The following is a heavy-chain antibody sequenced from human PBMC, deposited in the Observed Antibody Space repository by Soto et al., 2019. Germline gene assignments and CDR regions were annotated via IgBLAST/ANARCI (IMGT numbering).Heavy chain of an antibody. V-gene: IGHV1-69*06. CDR2: IIPIFGTA. D-gene: IGHD3-16*01. J-gene: IGHJ2*01. CDR1: GGTFSSYA. Sequence: SVKVSCKASGGTFSSYAISWVRQAPGQGLEWMGGIIPIFGTANYAQKFQGRVTITADKSTSTAYMELSSLRSEDTVVYYCARWGGMWAWYFDLWGRGTLVTVSS. CDR3: ARWGGMWAWYFDL.